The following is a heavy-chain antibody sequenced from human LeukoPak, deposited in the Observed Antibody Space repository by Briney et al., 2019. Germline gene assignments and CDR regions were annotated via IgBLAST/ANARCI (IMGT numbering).Heavy chain of an antibody. J-gene: IGHJ4*02. Sequence: GGSLRLSCAASGFTFSSYGMHWVREAPGKGLEWVAVIWYDGSNKYYADSVKGRFTISRDNSKNTLYLQMNSLRAEDTAVYYCASYPWSSSWYIAHWGQGTLVTVSS. CDR2: IWYDGSNK. CDR3: ASYPWSSSWYIAH. CDR1: GFTFSSYG. D-gene: IGHD6-13*01. V-gene: IGHV3-33*01.